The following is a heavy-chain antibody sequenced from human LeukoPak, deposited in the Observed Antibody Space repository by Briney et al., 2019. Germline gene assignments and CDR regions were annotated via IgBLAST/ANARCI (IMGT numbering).Heavy chain of an antibody. V-gene: IGHV3-30-3*01. CDR1: GFAFSSYS. CDR3: AKDQTYDWSDNWFDP. D-gene: IGHD3-3*01. CDR2: ISYDGHNK. Sequence: GGSLRLSCAASGFAFSSYSMHWVRQAPGKGLEWVAVISYDGHNKEYADSVKGRFTISRDNSKNTLYLQMNSLRAEDTAVYYCAKDQTYDWSDNWFDPWGQGTLVTVSS. J-gene: IGHJ5*02.